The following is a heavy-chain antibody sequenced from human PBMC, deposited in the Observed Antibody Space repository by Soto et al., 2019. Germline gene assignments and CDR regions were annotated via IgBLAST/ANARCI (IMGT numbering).Heavy chain of an antibody. CDR3: XXXXXXXXXXXXXS. J-gene: IGHJ5*02. CDR1: GFTFSSYA. Sequence: EVRLLESGGGLVQPGGSQRVSCRASGFTFSSYAMAWVRRXPXXXXXWVSGISGTGGTTYYADSVKGRFTVSRDNSENTLXLDXXXXXXXXXXXXXXXXXXXXXXXXXXXSWGQGSQVTVSS. V-gene: IGHV3-23*01. CDR2: ISGTGGTT.